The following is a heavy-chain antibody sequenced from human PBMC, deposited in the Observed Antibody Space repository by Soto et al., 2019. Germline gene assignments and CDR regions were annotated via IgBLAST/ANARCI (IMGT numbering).Heavy chain of an antibody. J-gene: IGHJ4*02. CDR1: YA. CDR2: IRSKAYGGTT. CDR3: TRDDYYAPSSD. V-gene: IGHV3-49*03. D-gene: IGHD3-10*01. Sequence: YAMSWFRQAPGKGLEWVGFIRSKAYGGTTEYAASVKGRFTISRDDSKSIAYLQMNSLKTEDTAVYYCTRDDYYAPSSDWGQGTLVTVSS.